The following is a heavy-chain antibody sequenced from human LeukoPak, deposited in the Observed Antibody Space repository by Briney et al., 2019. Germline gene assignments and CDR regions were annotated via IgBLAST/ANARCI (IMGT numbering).Heavy chain of an antibody. J-gene: IGHJ4*02. CDR2: IYHSGST. Sequence: SETLSLTCTVSGGSISSSNWWSWVRQPPGKGLEWIGEIYHSGSTNYNPSLKSRVTISLDLSKNQFSLRLSSVTAADTALYFCVREGPIRFLEQIDYWGQGTLVTVSS. CDR3: VREGPIRFLEQIDY. CDR1: GGSISSSNW. V-gene: IGHV4-4*02. D-gene: IGHD3-3*01.